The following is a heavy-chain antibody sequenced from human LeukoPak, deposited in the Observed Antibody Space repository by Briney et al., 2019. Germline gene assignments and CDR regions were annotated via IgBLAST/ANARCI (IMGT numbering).Heavy chain of an antibody. J-gene: IGHJ4*02. CDR1: IGSISSQPDY. V-gene: IGHV4-39*07. Sequence: SGTLSLTCTVSIGSISSQPDYWVWIRQTPGQGLEWIASIHYRGHTFYNPSLKSRITISVDTSKNQMSLWLNSVTAADTAVYYCARVVDKGSSWQTESYYFDYWGQGTLVTVSS. D-gene: IGHD6-13*01. CDR2: IHYRGHT. CDR3: ARVVDKGSSWQTESYYFDY.